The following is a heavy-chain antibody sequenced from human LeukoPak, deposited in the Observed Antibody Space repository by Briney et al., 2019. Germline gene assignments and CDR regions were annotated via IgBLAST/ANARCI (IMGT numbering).Heavy chain of an antibody. CDR1: GFTFSSYA. D-gene: IGHD4-17*01. Sequence: GRSLRLSCAASGFTFSSYAMHWVRQAPGKGLEGVAVISYDGSNKYYADSVKGRFTISRDNSKNTLYLQMNSLRAEDAAVYYCARRAVTTRAVDYWGQGTLVTVSS. CDR2: ISYDGSNK. J-gene: IGHJ4*02. V-gene: IGHV3-30-3*01. CDR3: ARRAVTTRAVDY.